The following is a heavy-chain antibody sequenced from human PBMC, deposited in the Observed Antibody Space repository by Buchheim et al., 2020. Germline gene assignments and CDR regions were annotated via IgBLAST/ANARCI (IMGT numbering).Heavy chain of an antibody. J-gene: IGHJ6*02. Sequence: EVQLMESGGGLVQPGGSLRLSCAASVSGFTFSDYWMHWVRQGPGKELVWVSRINSDGRSTSYVDSVRGRFTISRDNAKNTLYLQMNSLRDEDTAVYYCARDLGVGPPMVMDVWGQGTT. CDR2: INSDGRST. CDR3: ARDLGVGPPMVMDV. CDR1: VSGFTFSDYW. D-gene: IGHD5-18*01. V-gene: IGHV3-74*01.